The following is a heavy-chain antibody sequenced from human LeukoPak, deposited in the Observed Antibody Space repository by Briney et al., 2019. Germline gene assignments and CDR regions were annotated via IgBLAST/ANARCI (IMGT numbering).Heavy chain of an antibody. CDR3: ARKASGEEYIDD. Sequence: GGSLRPSCAASGFTFSSYAMSWVRQAPGKGLEWVSTARGSGSTAYYADSVKGRFTISRDNSKNTLYLQMNSLRAEDTAVYYCARKASGEEYIDDWGQGSLVTVSS. V-gene: IGHV3-23*01. J-gene: IGHJ4*02. CDR2: ARGSGSTA. CDR1: GFTFSSYA. D-gene: IGHD1-1*01.